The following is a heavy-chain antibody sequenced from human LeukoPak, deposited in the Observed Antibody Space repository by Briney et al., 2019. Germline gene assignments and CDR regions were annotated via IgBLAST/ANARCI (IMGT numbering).Heavy chain of an antibody. CDR3: ARDSPLPYCGGDCYPGDGMDV. CDR2: ISSSSSTI. V-gene: IGHV3-48*01. CDR1: GLTFSNFP. D-gene: IGHD2-21*02. Sequence: LAGGSLRLSCAATGLTFSNFPMHWVRQAPGKGLEWVSYISSSSSTIYYADSVKGRFTISRDNAKNSLYLQMNSLRAEDTAVYYCARDSPLPYCGGDCYPGDGMDVWGQGTTVTLSS. J-gene: IGHJ6*02.